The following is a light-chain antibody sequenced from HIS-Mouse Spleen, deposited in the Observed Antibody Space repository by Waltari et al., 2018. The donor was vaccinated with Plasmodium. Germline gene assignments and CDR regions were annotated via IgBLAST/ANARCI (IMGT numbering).Light chain of an antibody. CDR2: EGS. Sequence: QSALTQPASVSGSPGQSITISCTGTSSDVGSYNLVSWYQQHPGKAPKLMFYEGSKRPSGVSNGFAGSKSGNTASLTISGLQAEDEADYYCCSYAGSSTNWVFGGGTKLTVL. V-gene: IGLV2-23*01. J-gene: IGLJ3*02. CDR1: SSDVGSYNL. CDR3: CSYAGSSTNWV.